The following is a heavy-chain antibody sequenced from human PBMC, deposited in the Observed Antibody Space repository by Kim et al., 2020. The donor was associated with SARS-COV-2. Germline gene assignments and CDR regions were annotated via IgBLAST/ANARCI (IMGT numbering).Heavy chain of an antibody. CDR2: INTNTGNP. D-gene: IGHD3-22*01. CDR3: ARVSLSYYYDSSGYYYVFDD. J-gene: IGHJ4*02. CDR1: GYTFTSYA. Sequence: ASVKVSCKASGYTFTSYAMNWVRQAPGQGLEWMGWINTNTGNPTYAQGFTGRFVFSLDTSVSTAYLQISSLKAEDTAVYYCARVSLSYYYDSSGYYYVFDDWGQGTRGTVSS. V-gene: IGHV7-4-1*02.